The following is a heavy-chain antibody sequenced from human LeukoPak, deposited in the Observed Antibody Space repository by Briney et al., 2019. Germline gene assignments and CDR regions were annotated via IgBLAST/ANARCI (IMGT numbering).Heavy chain of an antibody. CDR1: GGSISSYY. Sequence: SETLSLTCTVSGGSISSYYWSWIRQPPGKGLEWIGYIYYSGSTNYNPSLKSRVTISVDASKNQFSLKLSSVTAADTAVYYCARDDDSSGLHYWGQGTLVTVSS. V-gene: IGHV4-59*01. D-gene: IGHD3-22*01. CDR3: ARDDDSSGLHY. J-gene: IGHJ4*02. CDR2: IYYSGST.